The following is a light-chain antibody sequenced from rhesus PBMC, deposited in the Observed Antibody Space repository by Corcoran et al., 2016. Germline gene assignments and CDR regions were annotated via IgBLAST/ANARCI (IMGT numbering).Light chain of an antibody. J-gene: IGKJ4*01. CDR3: QHGYGTPLT. Sequence: DIQMTQSPSSLSASVGDRVTITCRASENVNNYLNWYQQKPGKAPKFLIYKASTLQSGVPSRFSGSGSGTDYTVTISSLQPEDVATYYCQHGYGTPLTFGGGTKVELK. V-gene: IGKV1-74*01. CDR2: KAS. CDR1: ENVNNY.